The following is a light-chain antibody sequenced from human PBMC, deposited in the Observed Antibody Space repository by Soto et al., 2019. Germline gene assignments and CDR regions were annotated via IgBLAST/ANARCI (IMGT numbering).Light chain of an antibody. J-gene: IGKJ1*01. CDR3: QHYSSYPGT. CDR1: QSISSW. CDR2: DAS. Sequence: DIQMTQSPSTLTASVGDRVTITCRASQSISSWLAWYQQKPGKAPKRLIYDASTLESGVPSRFSGSGSGTDFTLTSSGLQPDDVATYWCQHYSSYPGTFGQGTKVEIK. V-gene: IGKV1-5*01.